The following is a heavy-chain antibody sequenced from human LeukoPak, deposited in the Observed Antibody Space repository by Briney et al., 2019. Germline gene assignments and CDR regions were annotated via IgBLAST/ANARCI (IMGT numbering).Heavy chain of an antibody. Sequence: GESLKISCKASGYNFADYWIGWVRQTPGKGLEWMGIIFPDDSDTKNSPSFEGQVTISVDESTSTAYLQWSSLKASDTAVYYCARRLRAVSNTMISGPADAFDIWGQGTTVIVSS. CDR2: IFPDDSDT. CDR1: GYNFADYW. CDR3: ARRLRAVSNTMISGPADAFDI. D-gene: IGHD3-22*01. J-gene: IGHJ3*02. V-gene: IGHV5-51*01.